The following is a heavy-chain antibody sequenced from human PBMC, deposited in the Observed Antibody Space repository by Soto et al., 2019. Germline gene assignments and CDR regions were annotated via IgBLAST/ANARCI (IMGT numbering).Heavy chain of an antibody. V-gene: IGHV1-69*06. J-gene: IGHJ4*02. D-gene: IGHD3-10*01. Sequence: SVKVSCKASGGTFSSYAISWVRQAPGQGLEWMGGIIPIFGTANYAQKFQGRVTITADKSTSSAYMELSSLRSEDTAVYYCARVVENYYGSGSYSPRFDYWGQGTLVTVSS. CDR1: GGTFSSYA. CDR3: ARVVENYYGSGSYSPRFDY. CDR2: IIPIFGTA.